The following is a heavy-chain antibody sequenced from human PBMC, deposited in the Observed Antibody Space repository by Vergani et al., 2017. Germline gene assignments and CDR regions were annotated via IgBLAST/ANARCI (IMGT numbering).Heavy chain of an antibody. Sequence: QVQLVESEGGVVQPGRSLILSCVASGFTFSSHGMHWVRQAPGKGLEWVAVIWYDGSNKYYGDSVKGRVTISRDNSKNTLYLQMNSLRVEDTAVYYCARWGNEKRLDSWGQGTLFTFSS. CDR3: ARWGNEKRLDS. D-gene: IGHD1-1*01. CDR1: GFTFSSHG. CDR2: IWYDGSNK. J-gene: IGHJ5*01. V-gene: IGHV3-33*01.